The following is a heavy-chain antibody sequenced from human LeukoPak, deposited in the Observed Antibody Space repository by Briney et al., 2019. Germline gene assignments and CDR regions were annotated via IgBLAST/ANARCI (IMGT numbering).Heavy chain of an antibody. V-gene: IGHV1-2*02. D-gene: IGHD3-10*01. J-gene: IGHJ4*02. CDR1: GYTFTGYY. Sequence: ASVKVSCKASGYTFTGYYMHWVRQAPGQGLEWMGWINPNSGGTNYAQKFQGRVTMTRDTSISTAYVELSRLRSDDTVVYYCARGSWFGELLLGNWGQGTLVTVSS. CDR2: INPNSGGT. CDR3: ARGSWFGELLLGN.